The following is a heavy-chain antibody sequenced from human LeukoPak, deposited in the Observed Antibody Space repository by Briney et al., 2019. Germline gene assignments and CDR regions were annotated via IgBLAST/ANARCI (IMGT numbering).Heavy chain of an antibody. CDR3: ARFPYGGLPHYFDY. Sequence: GGSLRLSCAASGFTFRSARLQGRGLSGFHTLGSVILKGRFPLSRDNAKNTIYLQMNSLRAEGTAVYYCARFPYGGLPHYFDYWGQGTLVTVSS. V-gene: IGHV3-69-1*01. J-gene: IGHJ4*02. CDR1: GFTFR. CDR2: LGSVIL. D-gene: IGHD4-23*01.